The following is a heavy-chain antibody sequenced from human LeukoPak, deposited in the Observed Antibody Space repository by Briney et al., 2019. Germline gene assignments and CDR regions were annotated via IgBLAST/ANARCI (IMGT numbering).Heavy chain of an antibody. J-gene: IGHJ4*02. CDR1: GYMFNLYG. Sequence: ASVKVSCKASGYMFNLYGISWVRQAPGQGLEWMAWTSVNNGDTKYGQKFQGKVTVTTDTSTSTVYLELRSLRPDDTAVYYCVRDQYLNVMTGFDEWGQGTLVTVSS. CDR3: VRDQYLNVMTGFDE. D-gene: IGHD3-9*01. V-gene: IGHV1-18*01. CDR2: TSVNNGDT.